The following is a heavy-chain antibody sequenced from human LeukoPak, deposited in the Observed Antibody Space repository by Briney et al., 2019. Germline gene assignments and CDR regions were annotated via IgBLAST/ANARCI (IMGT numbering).Heavy chain of an antibody. J-gene: IGHJ4*02. D-gene: IGHD1-26*01. CDR1: GASITTYY. Sequence: SETLSLTCTVSGASITTYYWSWIRQPPGKGLEYIGQIHSSGSANYNPSLKSRVAMSLDASKNQFSLTVSSVTAADTAIYYCARDILDVGATHYFDYWGQGSLLSVSS. CDR2: IHSSGSA. CDR3: ARDILDVGATHYFDY. V-gene: IGHV4-59*01.